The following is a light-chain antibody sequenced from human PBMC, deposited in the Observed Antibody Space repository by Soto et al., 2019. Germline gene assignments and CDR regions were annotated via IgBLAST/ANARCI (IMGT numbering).Light chain of an antibody. CDR1: SSDVGGYNY. J-gene: IGLJ3*02. CDR3: SSYTGSSTPV. Sequence: QSVLTQPASVSGSPGQSITISCTGTSSDVGGYNYVSWYQHHPGKAPKLMIYEVSNRPSGVSNRFSGSKSGNTASLTISGLQAEDEADYYCSSYTGSSTPVFGGGTKLT. CDR2: EVS. V-gene: IGLV2-14*01.